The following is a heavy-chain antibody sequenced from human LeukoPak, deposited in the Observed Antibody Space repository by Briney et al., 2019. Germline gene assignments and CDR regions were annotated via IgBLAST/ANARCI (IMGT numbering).Heavy chain of an antibody. CDR2: IYYSGST. CDR3: ARDAVRQYNWFDP. J-gene: IGHJ5*02. Sequence: SGTLSLTCTVSGGSISSYYWSWIRQPPGKGLEWIGYIYYSGSTNYNPSLKSRVTISVDTSKNQFSLKLSSVTAADTAVYYCARDAVRQYNWFDPWGQGTLVTVSS. V-gene: IGHV4-59*01. D-gene: IGHD6-19*01. CDR1: GGSISSYY.